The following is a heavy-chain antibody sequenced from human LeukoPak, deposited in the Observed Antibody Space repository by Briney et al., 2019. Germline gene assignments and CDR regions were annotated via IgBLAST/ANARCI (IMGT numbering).Heavy chain of an antibody. J-gene: IGHJ4*02. CDR2: IDWNDAK. V-gene: IGHV2-70*04. CDR1: GLSLTTRGVR. CDR3: ARIPYGDRGDFFDS. Sequence: SGPTLVNPTQTLTLTCTFSGLSLTTRGVRVSWIRQPPGKALEWLSRIDWNDAKFYSTSLKTRLTISKDTSKNQVVLTMTNMDPVDTATYYCARIPYGDRGDFFDSWGQGTLVTVSS. D-gene: IGHD4-17*01.